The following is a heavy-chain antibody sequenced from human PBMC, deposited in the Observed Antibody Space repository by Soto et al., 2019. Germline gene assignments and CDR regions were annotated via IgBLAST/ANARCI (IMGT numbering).Heavy chain of an antibody. Sequence: EVQLVESGGGLVKPGGSLRLSCAASGFTFSSYSVNWVRQAPGKGLEWVSSISSSSDYIFYADSVKGRFTISRDNAKNAAYVHMNSLRAEDTAVHYCAKAPTGDAFDMWGQGTMVTVS. CDR1: GFTFSSYS. CDR2: ISSSSDYI. V-gene: IGHV3-21*01. CDR3: AKAPTGDAFDM. J-gene: IGHJ3*02. D-gene: IGHD4-4*01.